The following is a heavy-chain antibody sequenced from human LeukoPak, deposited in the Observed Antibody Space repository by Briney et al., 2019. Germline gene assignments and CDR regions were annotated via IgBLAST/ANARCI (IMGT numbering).Heavy chain of an antibody. CDR3: AREDIAVPGGDY. D-gene: IGHD6-19*01. CDR1: GFTFSSYW. J-gene: IGHJ4*02. CDR2: IKQDESEK. Sequence: GGPLRLSCAASGFTFSSYWMSWVRQAPGRGLEWVANIKQDESEKYYVDSVKGRFTISRDNAKNSLYLQMNSLRAEDTAVYYCAREDIAVPGGDYWGQGTLVTVYS. V-gene: IGHV3-7*01.